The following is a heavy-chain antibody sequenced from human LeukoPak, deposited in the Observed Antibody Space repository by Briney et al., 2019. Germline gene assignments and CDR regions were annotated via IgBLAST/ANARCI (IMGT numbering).Heavy chain of an antibody. CDR3: TTHSYRYCSSTSCLLVGFDY. CDR2: IKSKADGATT. J-gene: IGHJ4*02. V-gene: IGHV3-15*01. CDR1: GFTFSNAW. D-gene: IGHD2-2*01. Sequence: PGGSLRLSCAASGFTFSNAWMSWVRQAPGKGLEWVGRIKSKADGATTDYAAPVKGRFTISRDDSKNTLYLQMNSLKTEDTALYYCTTHSYRYCSSTSCLLVGFDYWGQGTLVTVSS.